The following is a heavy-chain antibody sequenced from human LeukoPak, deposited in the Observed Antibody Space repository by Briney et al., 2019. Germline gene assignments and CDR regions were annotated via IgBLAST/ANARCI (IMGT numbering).Heavy chain of an antibody. CDR3: AKLGENLWSTNY. CDR1: GFALSSYA. J-gene: IGHJ4*02. D-gene: IGHD3-10*01. V-gene: IGHV3-23*01. CDR2: ISGSGGNT. Sequence: GGSLRLSCAASGFALSSYAMSWVRQAPGKGLEWVSTISGSGGNTYYADSVKGRFTISRDNSKNTLYLQMNSLRAEDTAVYYCAKLGENLWSTNYWGQGTLVTVSS.